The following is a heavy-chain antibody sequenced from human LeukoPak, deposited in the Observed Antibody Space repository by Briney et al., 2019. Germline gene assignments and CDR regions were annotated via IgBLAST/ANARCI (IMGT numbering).Heavy chain of an antibody. D-gene: IGHD6-13*01. CDR2: ISSSSSYI. CDR1: GFTFSSYS. Sequence: PGGSLRLSCAASGFTFSSYSMNWVRQAPGKGLEWVSSISSSSSYIYYADSVKGRFTISRDNAKNSLYLQMNSLRAEDTAVYYCARADSSSWSDAFDIWGQGTMVTVSS. J-gene: IGHJ3*02. CDR3: ARADSSSWSDAFDI. V-gene: IGHV3-21*01.